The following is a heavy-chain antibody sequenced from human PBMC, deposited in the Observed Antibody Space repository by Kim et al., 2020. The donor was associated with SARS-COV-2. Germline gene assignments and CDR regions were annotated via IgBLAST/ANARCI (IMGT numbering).Heavy chain of an antibody. D-gene: IGHD6-13*01. CDR2: ISSSGSTI. V-gene: IGHV3-48*03. J-gene: IGHJ6*02. CDR1: GFTFSSYE. CDR3: ARDIHGIAAAGMNYYYYGMDV. Sequence: GGSLRLSCAASGFTFSSYEMNWVRQAPGKGLEWVSYISSSGSTIYYADSVKGRFTISRDNAKNSLYLQMNSLRAEDTAVYYCARDIHGIAAAGMNYYYYGMDVWGQGTTVTVSS.